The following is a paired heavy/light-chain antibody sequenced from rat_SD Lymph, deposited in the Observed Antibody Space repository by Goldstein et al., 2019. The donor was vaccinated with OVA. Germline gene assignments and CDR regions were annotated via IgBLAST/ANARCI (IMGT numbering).Heavy chain of an antibody. CDR3: ARLGYGSGFAY. J-gene: IGHJ3*01. V-gene: IGHV2-16*01. D-gene: IGHD1-7*01. CDR2: IWSDGNT. Sequence: QVQLKESGPGLVQPSRTLSLTCTVSGFSLTSYGVSWVRQPPGKGLEWIAVIWSDGNTDYNSTLKSRLSISRDTSKSQVLLKMNSLQNEDTAMYFCARLGYGSGFAYWGQGTLVTVSS. CDR1: GFSLTSYG.
Light chain of an antibody. Sequence: EIVLTQSPATIAASPGEKVTITCRAGSSVSYMCWYQQKSGASPKVWIYDTYKLASGVPNRFSGSGSGTSYSLTINTMEPEDAATYYCQQWSSTPPTFGAGTKLELK. CDR1: SSVSY. CDR2: DTY. V-gene: IGKV4S7*01. CDR3: QQWSSTPPT. J-gene: IGKJ2-1*01.